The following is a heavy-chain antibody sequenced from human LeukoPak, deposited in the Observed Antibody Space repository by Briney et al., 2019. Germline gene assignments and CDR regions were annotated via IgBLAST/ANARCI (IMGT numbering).Heavy chain of an antibody. CDR3: ARDKRGATAPYFDY. CDR2: IYSGGST. V-gene: IGHV3-53*01. D-gene: IGHD1-26*01. J-gene: IGHJ4*02. CDR1: GFTVSSNY. Sequence: PGGSLRLSCAASGFTVSSNYMSWVRQAPGKGLVWVSVIYSGGSTYYADSVKGRFTISRDNSKNTLYLQMNSLRAEDTAVYYCARDKRGATAPYFDYWGQGTLVTVSS.